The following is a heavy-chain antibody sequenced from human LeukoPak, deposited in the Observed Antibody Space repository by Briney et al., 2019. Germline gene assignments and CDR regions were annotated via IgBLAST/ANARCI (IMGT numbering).Heavy chain of an antibody. CDR2: IKEDGSEK. J-gene: IGHJ3*02. CDR1: GFTFSSYA. Sequence: PGGSLRLSCAASGFTFSSYAMSWVRQSPGKGLEWVANIKEDGSEKYYVDSVKGRFTISRDNAKNSLYLHMTSLTAEDTAMYYCARDWVAGVPFDAFDIWGQGTMVSVSS. V-gene: IGHV3-7*03. CDR3: ARDWVAGVPFDAFDI. D-gene: IGHD3-10*01.